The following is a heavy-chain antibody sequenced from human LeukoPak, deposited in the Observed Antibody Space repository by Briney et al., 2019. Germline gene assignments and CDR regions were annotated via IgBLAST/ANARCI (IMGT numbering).Heavy chain of an antibody. Sequence: GGSLRLSCAASGFTFSSYAMSWVRQAPGKGLEWVSAISGSGGSTYYADSVKGRFTISRDNSKNTLYLQMNSLRAEDTAVYYCARDPTSESYYDSSGYYYFHWGQGTLVTVSS. CDR1: GFTFSSYA. V-gene: IGHV3-23*01. J-gene: IGHJ4*02. CDR3: ARDPTSESYYDSSGYYYFH. CDR2: ISGSGGST. D-gene: IGHD3-22*01.